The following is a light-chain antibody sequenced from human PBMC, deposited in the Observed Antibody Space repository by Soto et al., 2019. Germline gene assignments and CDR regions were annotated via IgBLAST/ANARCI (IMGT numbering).Light chain of an antibody. CDR2: VAS. CDR1: QSIGSY. J-gene: IGKJ4*01. CDR3: QQSSSTPQT. V-gene: IGKV1-39*01. Sequence: DIQMTQSPSSLSASIGDRVTITCRASQSIGSYLSWYQQKPGKAPKLLINVASTLQSGVPSRFSGSGSGTDFTLAISSLQPEHFATYYCQQSSSTPQTFGGGTKVDIK.